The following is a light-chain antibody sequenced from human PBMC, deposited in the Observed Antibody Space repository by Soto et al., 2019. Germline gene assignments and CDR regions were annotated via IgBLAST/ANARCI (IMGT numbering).Light chain of an antibody. CDR2: DVS. Sequence: QSVLTQPASVSGSPGQSITISCTGTSSDVGSYNYVSWYQQHPGEVPKLMIYDVSNRPSGVSNRFSGSKSGNPASLTISGLQAEDEADYYCCSYTSSSTWVFGGGTKLTVL. J-gene: IGLJ3*02. CDR1: SSDVGSYNY. V-gene: IGLV2-14*01. CDR3: CSYTSSSTWV.